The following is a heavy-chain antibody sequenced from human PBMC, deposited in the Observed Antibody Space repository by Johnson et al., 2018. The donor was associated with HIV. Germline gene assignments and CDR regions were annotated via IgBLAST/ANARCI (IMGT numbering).Heavy chain of an antibody. D-gene: IGHD1-26*01. CDR1: GFTFSSYA. V-gene: IGHV3-73*01. CDR3: AKDMFRGELRDGDTFDI. Sequence: VQLVESGGGVVQPGRSLRLSCAASGFTFSSYAMHSVRQAPGKGLEWVGRIRSKVNSYATAYAASVKGRFTISRDDSKNTAYLQMNSLKTEDTAVYYCAKDMFRGELRDGDTFDIWGQGTMVTVSS. J-gene: IGHJ3*02. CDR2: IRSKVNSYAT.